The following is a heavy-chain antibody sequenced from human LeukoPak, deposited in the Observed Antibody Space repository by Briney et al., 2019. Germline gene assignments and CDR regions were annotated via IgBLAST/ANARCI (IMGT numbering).Heavy chain of an antibody. J-gene: IGHJ3*02. CDR3: ARDGLKQQLVRDAFDI. CDR2: ISYDGSNK. CDR1: GFTFSSYA. Sequence: GRSLRLSCAASGFTFSSYAMHWVRQAPGKGLEWVAVISYDGSNKYYADSVKGRFTISRDNSKNTLYLQMNSLRAEDTAVYYCARDGLKQQLVRDAFDIWGQGTMVTVSS. V-gene: IGHV3-30-3*01. D-gene: IGHD6-13*01.